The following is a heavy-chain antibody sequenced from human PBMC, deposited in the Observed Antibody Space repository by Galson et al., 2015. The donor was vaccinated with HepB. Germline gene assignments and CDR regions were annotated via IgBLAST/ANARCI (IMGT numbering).Heavy chain of an antibody. Sequence: SLRLSCAASGFTFSSYGMHRVRQAPGKGLEWVAVISYDGSNKYYADSVKGRFTISRDNSKNTLYLQMNSLRAEDTAVYYCAKDFEDNTRPPNYYFDYWGQGTLVTVSS. V-gene: IGHV3-30*18. CDR2: ISYDGSNK. J-gene: IGHJ4*02. CDR3: AKDFEDNTRPPNYYFDY. CDR1: GFTFSSYG. D-gene: IGHD2-15*01.